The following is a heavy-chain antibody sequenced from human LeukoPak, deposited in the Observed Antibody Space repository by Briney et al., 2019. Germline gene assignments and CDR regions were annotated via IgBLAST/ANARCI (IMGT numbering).Heavy chain of an antibody. D-gene: IGHD1-26*01. CDR2: IKSKTDGGTT. V-gene: IGHV3-15*01. J-gene: IGHJ4*02. CDR3: AKDLRMGASSEGDY. CDR1: GFTFSNAW. Sequence: GGSLRLSCAASGFTFSNAWMSWVRQAPGKGLEWVGRIKSKTDGGTTDYAAPVKGRFTISRDDSKNTLYLQMNSLKTEDTAVYYCAKDLRMGASSEGDYWGQGTLVTVSS.